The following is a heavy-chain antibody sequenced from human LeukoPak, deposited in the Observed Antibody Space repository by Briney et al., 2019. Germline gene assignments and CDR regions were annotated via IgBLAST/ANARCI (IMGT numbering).Heavy chain of an antibody. Sequence: SETLSLTCTVSGGSISSHYWSWIRQPPGKGLEWIGYIYYSGSTNYDPSLKSRVTISVDTSKNQFSLKLSSVTAADTAVYYCARRTKSFGVYYFDYWGQGTLVTVSS. CDR1: GGSISSHY. CDR3: ARRTKSFGVYYFDY. CDR2: IYYSGST. V-gene: IGHV4-59*11. D-gene: IGHD3-16*01. J-gene: IGHJ4*02.